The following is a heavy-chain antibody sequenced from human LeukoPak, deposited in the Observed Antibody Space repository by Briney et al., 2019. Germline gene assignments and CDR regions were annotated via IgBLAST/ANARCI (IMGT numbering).Heavy chain of an antibody. D-gene: IGHD3-9*01. J-gene: IGHJ4*02. CDR1: GFTFSSYW. CDR3: ARGDRTGYFFDS. V-gene: IGHV3-74*01. CDR2: INSDGSRR. Sequence: GGSLRLSCAASGFTFSSYWMHWVRQPPGTGLVWVSRINSDGSRRIYADSVKGRFTISRDNAKNTLYLEVNSLRAEDTAVYFCARGDRTGYFFDSWGQGTLVTVSS.